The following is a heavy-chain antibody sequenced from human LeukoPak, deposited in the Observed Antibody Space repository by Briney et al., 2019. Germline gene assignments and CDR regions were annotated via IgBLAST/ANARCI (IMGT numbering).Heavy chain of an antibody. CDR2: IYPGGSET. CDR3: VRLRRGYYDSSGYYFDY. V-gene: IGHV5-51*01. D-gene: IGHD3-22*01. CDR1: GYSFTSYW. J-gene: IGHJ4*02. Sequence: GESLKISCKGSGYSFTSYWIGWVRQMPGKGLEWMGIIYPGGSETRYSPSLQGQVTISADKSISTAYLQWGSLKASDAAMYYCVRLRRGYYDSSGYYFDYWGQGTLVTVSS.